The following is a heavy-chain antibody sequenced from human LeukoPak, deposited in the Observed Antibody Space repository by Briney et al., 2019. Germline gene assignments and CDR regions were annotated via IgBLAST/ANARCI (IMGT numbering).Heavy chain of an antibody. CDR1: GITIRSSG. CDR3: TKDEGWEHHY. Sequence: TGGSLRLSCAASGITIRSSGMSWVRQAPGKGLEWVSGIRASDGNTYYADSVQGRFTISRDSSENTLYLQMNSLRAGDTAIYYCTKDEGWEHHYWGQGTLVTVSS. J-gene: IGHJ4*02. V-gene: IGHV3-23*01. CDR2: IRASDGNT. D-gene: IGHD1/OR15-1a*01.